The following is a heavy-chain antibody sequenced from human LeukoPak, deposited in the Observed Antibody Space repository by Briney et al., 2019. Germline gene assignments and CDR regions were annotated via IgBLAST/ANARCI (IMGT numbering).Heavy chain of an antibody. J-gene: IGHJ5*02. Sequence: GGSLRLSCAASGFTFSSYWMNWVRQAPGIGLEWVANINQDGTEKYYVDSVKGRFTISRDNAKNSLYLQMNSLRAEDTAVYYCARGGFRFFAHWGQGTLVTVSS. CDR2: INQDGTEK. CDR3: ARGGFRFFAH. D-gene: IGHD3-22*01. CDR1: GFTFSSYW. V-gene: IGHV3-7*04.